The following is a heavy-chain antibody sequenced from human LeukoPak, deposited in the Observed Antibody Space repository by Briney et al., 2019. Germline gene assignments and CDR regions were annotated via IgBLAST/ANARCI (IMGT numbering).Heavy chain of an antibody. D-gene: IGHD5-12*01. Sequence: GGTLRLSCAASGFTFSSYAMSWVRQAPGKGLEWVSAISASGGSTFYADSVKGRFTISRDNSKNTLYLQMSSLRAEDTAIYYCARDNGIVAPSIPLDYWGQGTLVTVSS. CDR3: ARDNGIVAPSIPLDY. CDR1: GFTFSSYA. J-gene: IGHJ4*02. CDR2: ISASGGST. V-gene: IGHV3-23*01.